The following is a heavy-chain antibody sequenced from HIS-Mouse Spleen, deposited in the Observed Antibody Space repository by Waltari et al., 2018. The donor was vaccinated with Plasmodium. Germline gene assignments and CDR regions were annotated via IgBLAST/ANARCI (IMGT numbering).Heavy chain of an antibody. V-gene: IGHV4-39*07. D-gene: IGHD1-7*01. CDR1: GGSIRSSSYY. Sequence: QLQLQESGPGLVKPSETLSLTCTVPGGSIRSSSYYWGWIRQPPGKGLEWLGSIYYRGSTYYNPSLKSRVTISVDTSKNQFSLKLSSVTAADTAVYYCARDRITGTSYFDYWGQGTLVTVSS. J-gene: IGHJ4*02. CDR2: IYYRGST. CDR3: ARDRITGTSYFDY.